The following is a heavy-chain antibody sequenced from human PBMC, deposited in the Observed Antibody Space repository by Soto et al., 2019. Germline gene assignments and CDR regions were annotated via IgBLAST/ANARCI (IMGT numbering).Heavy chain of an antibody. CDR1: GYTFTSYG. Sequence: ASVKVSCKASGYTFTSYGISWVRQAPGQGLEWMGWISAYNGNTNYAQKLQGRVTMTTDTSTSTAYMELRSLRSDDTAVYYCARDNPYVTDDILTGYSSGWFDPWGQGTLVTVSS. CDR3: ARDNPYVTDDILTGYSSGWFDP. J-gene: IGHJ5*02. CDR2: ISAYNGNT. V-gene: IGHV1-18*01. D-gene: IGHD3-9*01.